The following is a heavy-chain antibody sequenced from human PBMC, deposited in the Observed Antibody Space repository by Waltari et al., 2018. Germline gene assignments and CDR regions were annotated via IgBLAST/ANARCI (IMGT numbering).Heavy chain of an antibody. J-gene: IGHJ4*02. V-gene: IGHV3-53*01. CDR1: GFLVCGNY. CDR3: ARGPFFGSGNFDY. D-gene: IGHD3-10*01. Sequence: VQLVESGGDLIQPGGSLRHSCAVSGFLVCGNYMSWVRQAPGKGLEWVSTLYTGGATFYADSVKGRFTISRDNSRNTLFLEMSILRAEDTAVYYCARGPFFGSGNFDYWGQGTLVAVSS. CDR2: LYTGGAT.